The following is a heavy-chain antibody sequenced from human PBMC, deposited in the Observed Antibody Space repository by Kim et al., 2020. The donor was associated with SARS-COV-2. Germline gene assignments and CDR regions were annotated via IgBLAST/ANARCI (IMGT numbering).Heavy chain of an antibody. CDR2: ISYDGSNK. Sequence: GGSLRLSCAASGFTFSSYGMHWVRQAPGKGLEWVAVISYDGSNKYYADSVKGRFTISRDNSKNTLYLQMNSLRAEDTAVYYCAKGDYGGNSPAQSLNFD. J-gene: IGHJ4*01. CDR3: AKGDYGGNSPAQSLNFD. D-gene: IGHD4-17*01. V-gene: IGHV3-30*18. CDR1: GFTFSSYG.